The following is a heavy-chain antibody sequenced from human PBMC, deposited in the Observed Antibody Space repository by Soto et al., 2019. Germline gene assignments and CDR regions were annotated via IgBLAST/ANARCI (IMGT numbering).Heavy chain of an antibody. D-gene: IGHD6-19*01. V-gene: IGHV6-1*01. J-gene: IGHJ4*02. Sequence: SQTLSLTCAISGDSVSSNSAAWNWIRQSPSRGLEWLGRTYYRSKWYNDYAVSVKSRITINPDTSKNQFSLQLNSVTPEDTAVYYCARAPYPIAIAVVDTGGFDYWGQGTLVTVSS. CDR1: GDSVSSNSAA. CDR2: TYYRSKWYN. CDR3: ARAPYPIAIAVVDTGGFDY.